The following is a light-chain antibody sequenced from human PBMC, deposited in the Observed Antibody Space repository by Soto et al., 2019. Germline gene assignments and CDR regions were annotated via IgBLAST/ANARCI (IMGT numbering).Light chain of an antibody. CDR2: DTF. CDR1: QSVDHY. J-gene: IGKJ1*01. Sequence: EIVLTQSPANLSLSPGESATLSCRVSQSVDHYLAWYQQKPGQGPRLLIYDTFRRATGIPARFSGSGSGTDFTLTINNLNPEDFAVYFCQQRAYWPRAFGQGTRVEIK. V-gene: IGKV3-11*01. CDR3: QQRAYWPRA.